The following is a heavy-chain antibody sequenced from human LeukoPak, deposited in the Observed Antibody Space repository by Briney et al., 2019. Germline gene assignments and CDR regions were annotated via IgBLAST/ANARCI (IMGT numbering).Heavy chain of an antibody. CDR1: GFTFSSYG. CDR3: AKALFDVYYYYMDV. Sequence: GGSLRLSCAASGFTFSSYGMHWVRQAPGKGLEWVAVIWYDGSNKYYADSVKGRFTISRDNSKNTLYLQMNSLRAEDTAVYYCAKALFDVYYYYMDVWGKGTTVTVSS. CDR2: IWYDGSNK. J-gene: IGHJ6*03. D-gene: IGHD2-21*01. V-gene: IGHV3-33*06.